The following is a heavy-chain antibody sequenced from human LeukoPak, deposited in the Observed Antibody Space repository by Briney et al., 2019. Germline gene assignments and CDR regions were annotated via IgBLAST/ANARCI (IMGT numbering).Heavy chain of an antibody. J-gene: IGHJ4*02. CDR2: ISYDGSNK. CDR1: GFTFSSYA. V-gene: IGHV3-30-3*01. CDR3: ARRTDPRVYYFDY. Sequence: PGGSLRLSCAASGFTFSSYAMHWVRQAPGKGLEWVAVISYDGSNKYYADSVKGRFTISRDNSKNTLYLQMNSLRAEDTAVYYCARRTDPRVYYFDYWGQGTLVTVSS.